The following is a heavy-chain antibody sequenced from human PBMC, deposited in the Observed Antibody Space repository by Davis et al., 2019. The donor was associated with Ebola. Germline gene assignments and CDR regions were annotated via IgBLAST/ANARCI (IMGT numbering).Heavy chain of an antibody. CDR1: GGSISSSSYY. Sequence: SETLSLTCTVSGGSISSSSYYWGWIRQPPGKGLEWIGSISYSGSTYYNPSLKSRVTISVDTSRNQFSLKLSSVTAADTAVYYCARQSLQWLFEDWGQGTLVTVSS. V-gene: IGHV4-39*01. CDR2: ISYSGST. CDR3: ARQSLQWLFED. J-gene: IGHJ4*02. D-gene: IGHD6-19*01.